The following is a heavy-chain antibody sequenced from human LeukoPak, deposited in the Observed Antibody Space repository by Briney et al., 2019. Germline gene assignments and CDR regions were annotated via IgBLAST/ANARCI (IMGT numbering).Heavy chain of an antibody. J-gene: IGHJ4*02. CDR3: ARDSGIAAAIDY. Sequence: SETLSLTCTVSGGSISSYYWSWIRQPPGKGLEWIGYIYYSGSTNYNPSLKSRVTISVDTSKNQFSLKLSSVTAADTAVYYCARDSGIAAAIDYWGQGTLVTVSS. CDR1: GGSISSYY. CDR2: IYYSGST. D-gene: IGHD6-13*01. V-gene: IGHV4-59*01.